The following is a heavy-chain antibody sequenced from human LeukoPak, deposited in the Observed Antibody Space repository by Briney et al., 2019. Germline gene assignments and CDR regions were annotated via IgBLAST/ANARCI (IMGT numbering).Heavy chain of an antibody. V-gene: IGHV1-8*01. D-gene: IGHD6-13*01. Sequence: ASVKVSCKASGYTFTSYDINWVRPATGQGVEWMGLMNPNSGNTGYAQKFQGRVTMTTNTSISTAYMELSSLRSEDTAVYYCARGQDSSSWYRWFDPWGQGTLVTVSS. CDR1: GYTFTSYD. CDR3: ARGQDSSSWYRWFDP. CDR2: MNPNSGNT. J-gene: IGHJ5*02.